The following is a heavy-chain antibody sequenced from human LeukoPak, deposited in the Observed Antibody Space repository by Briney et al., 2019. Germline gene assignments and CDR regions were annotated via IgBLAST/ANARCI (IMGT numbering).Heavy chain of an antibody. CDR3: ARRGPGSSGAFDV. Sequence: PSETLSLTCSVSGGSISSSYCSWIRQRPGKGLELNGYIYNRGTTNSTPSLKSRVTISLDTSKNQFSLKLTSVTAADTAVYYCARRGPGSSGAFDVWGQGTMVTVS. CDR2: IYNRGTT. V-gene: IGHV4-59*08. CDR1: GGSISSSY. J-gene: IGHJ3*01. D-gene: IGHD6-19*01.